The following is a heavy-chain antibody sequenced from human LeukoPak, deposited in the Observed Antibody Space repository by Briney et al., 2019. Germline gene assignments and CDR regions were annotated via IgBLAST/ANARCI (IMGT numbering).Heavy chain of an antibody. CDR2: ISSSSSYI. D-gene: IGHD2-15*01. V-gene: IGHV3-21*01. J-gene: IGHJ4*02. CDR3: AKDDCSGGSCYSGD. CDR1: GFTFSSYS. Sequence: GGSLRLSCAASGFTFSSYSMNWVRQAPGKGLEWVSSISSSSSYIYYADSVKGRFTISRDNSRNTVYLQMNSLRAEDTAVYYCAKDDCSGGSCYSGDWGQGTLVTVSS.